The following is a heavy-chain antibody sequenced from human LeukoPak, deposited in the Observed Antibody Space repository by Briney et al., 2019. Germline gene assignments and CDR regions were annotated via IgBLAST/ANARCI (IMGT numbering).Heavy chain of an antibody. CDR1: GFTFSSYG. CDR2: VKSKPDGGTI. CDR3: ITYNSYGSGSYPY. J-gene: IGHJ4*02. Sequence: GGTLRLSCAASGFTFSSYGMSWVRQAPGKGLEWVGRVKSKPDGGTIDYAAPVKGRFTISRDDSKNTLSLQMSSLKTEDTAMYYCITYNSYGSGSYPYWGQGTLVTVSS. D-gene: IGHD3-10*01. V-gene: IGHV3-15*01.